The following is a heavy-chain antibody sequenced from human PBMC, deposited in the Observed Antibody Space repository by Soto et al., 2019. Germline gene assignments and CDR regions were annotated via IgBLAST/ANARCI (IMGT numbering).Heavy chain of an antibody. J-gene: IGHJ6*02. CDR2: ISAYNGNT. D-gene: IGHD3-9*01. V-gene: IGHV1-18*01. CDR1: GYTFTSYG. Sequence: ASVKVSCKASGYTFTSYGISWVRQAPGQGLEWMGWISAYNGNTNYAQKLQGRVTMTTDTSTSTAYMELRSLRSDDTAVYYCARDPLRYFDWYPKPQSYINYGMDVWGQGTTVTVSS. CDR3: ARDPLRYFDWYPKPQSYINYGMDV.